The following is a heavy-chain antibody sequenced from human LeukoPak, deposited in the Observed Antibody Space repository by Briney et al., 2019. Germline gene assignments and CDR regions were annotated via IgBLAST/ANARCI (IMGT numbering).Heavy chain of an antibody. Sequence: GGSLRLSCAASGFTFSDYYMTWIRQAPGQGLERVSYISGSGSTIYPVDSVKGRFTISRDNAKNSLYLQMNSLRAEDTAVYYWARDRKLEPSFDYWGQGTPVTVSS. CDR2: ISGSGSTI. V-gene: IGHV3-11*01. J-gene: IGHJ4*02. D-gene: IGHD1-1*01. CDR3: ARDRKLEPSFDY. CDR1: GFTFSDYY.